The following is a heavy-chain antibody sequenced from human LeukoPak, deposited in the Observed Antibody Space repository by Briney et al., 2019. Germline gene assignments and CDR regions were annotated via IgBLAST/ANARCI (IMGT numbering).Heavy chain of an antibody. Sequence: GGSLRLSCAASGFTLSSYWMSWVRQAPGKGLEWVANIKKDGSEKWYVDFVEGRFTISRDHAKNSLYLQMNSLGVADTAVYYCVRSGTSASFDYWGQGTLVTVSS. CDR3: VRSGTSASFDY. V-gene: IGHV3-7*01. J-gene: IGHJ4*02. CDR1: GFTLSSYW. D-gene: IGHD1-7*01. CDR2: IKKDGSEK.